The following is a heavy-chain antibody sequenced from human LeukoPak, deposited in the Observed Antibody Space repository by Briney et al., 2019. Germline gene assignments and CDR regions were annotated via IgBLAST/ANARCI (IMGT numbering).Heavy chain of an antibody. J-gene: IGHJ5*02. D-gene: IGHD3-22*01. V-gene: IGHV1-2*02. CDR1: GYTFTGYY. CDR2: INPNSGGT. CDR3: ARDSQLAYYDSSGYPNWFDP. Sequence: ASVTVSCKASGYTFTGYYMHWVRQAPGQGLEWMGWINPNSGGTNYAQKFQGRVTMTRDTSISTAYMELSRLRSDDTAVYYCARDSQLAYYDSSGYPNWFDPWGQGTLVTVSS.